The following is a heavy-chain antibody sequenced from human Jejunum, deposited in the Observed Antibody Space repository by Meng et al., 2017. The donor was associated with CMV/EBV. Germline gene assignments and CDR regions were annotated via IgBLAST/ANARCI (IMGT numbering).Heavy chain of an antibody. J-gene: IGHJ5*02. CDR1: GASIDSYC. V-gene: IGHV4-59*01. CDR2: MFYSGSA. D-gene: IGHD1-26*01. CDR3: ARDSGSYGREGAMAS. Sequence: GASIDSYCWSWLRQPPGKGLEWFGHMFYSGSANSHPSLKSRVTISGDTSKHQFSLKLSSVTAADTAIYYCARDSGSYGREGAMASWGQGTLVTVSS.